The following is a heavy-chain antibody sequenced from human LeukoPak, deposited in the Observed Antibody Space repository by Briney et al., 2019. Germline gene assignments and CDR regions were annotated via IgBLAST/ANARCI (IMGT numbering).Heavy chain of an antibody. V-gene: IGHV3-48*02. CDR3: ARDSEGLLWFGNPYPGIDY. CDR1: GFTFSSYS. CDR2: ISSSSSTM. D-gene: IGHD3-10*01. J-gene: IGHJ4*02. Sequence: GGSLRLSCAASGFTFSSYSMNWVRQAPGKGLEWVSYISSSSSTMYYADSVKGRFTISRDNAKNSLYLQMNSLRDEDTAVYYCARDSEGLLWFGNPYPGIDYWGQGTLVTVSS.